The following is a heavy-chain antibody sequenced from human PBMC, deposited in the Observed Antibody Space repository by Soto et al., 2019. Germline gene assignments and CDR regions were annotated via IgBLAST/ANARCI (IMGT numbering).Heavy chain of an antibody. CDR3: ARVRREQLVPGYYYYGMDV. Sequence: KTSETLSLTCTVSGGSISSYYWSWIRQPPGKGLEWIGYIYYSGSTNYNPSLKSRVTISVDTSKNQFSLKLSSVTAADTAVYYCARVRREQLVPGYYYYGMDVWGQGTTVTVS. D-gene: IGHD6-6*01. V-gene: IGHV4-59*01. CDR2: IYYSGST. J-gene: IGHJ6*02. CDR1: GGSISSYY.